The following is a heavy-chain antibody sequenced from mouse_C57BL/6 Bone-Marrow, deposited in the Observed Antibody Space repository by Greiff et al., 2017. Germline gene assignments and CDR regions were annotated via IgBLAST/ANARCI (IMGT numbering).Heavy chain of an antibody. CDR2: IDPENGDT. D-gene: IGHD2-3*01. CDR1: GFNIKDDY. J-gene: IGHJ1*03. V-gene: IGHV14-4*01. CDR3: TFYDYWYFDV. Sequence: VQLQQSGAELVRPGASVKLSCTASGFNIKDDYMHWVKQRPEQGLEWIGWIDPENGDTEYASKFQGKATITADTSSNTAYLQLSSLTSEDTAVXYCTFYDYWYFDVWGTGTTVTVSS.